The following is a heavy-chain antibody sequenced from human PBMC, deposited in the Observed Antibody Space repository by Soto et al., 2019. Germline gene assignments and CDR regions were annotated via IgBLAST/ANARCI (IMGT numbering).Heavy chain of an antibody. Sequence: ASVKVSCKASGYTFTSSGISWVRQAPGQGLEWMGWVNAYNGNTNYAQKFQGWVTMTRDTSISTAYMELSRLRSDDTAVYYCARGGSLWFGELSAYYYGMDVWG. V-gene: IGHV1-18*01. J-gene: IGHJ6*02. D-gene: IGHD3-10*01. CDR1: GYTFTSSG. CDR2: VNAYNGNT. CDR3: ARGGSLWFGELSAYYYGMDV.